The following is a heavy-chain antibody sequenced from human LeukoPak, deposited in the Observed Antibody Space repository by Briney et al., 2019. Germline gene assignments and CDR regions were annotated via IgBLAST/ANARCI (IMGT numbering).Heavy chain of an antibody. Sequence: GRSLRLSCTPSGFTFCGYALSWVRQAPGKGLEWVGFIRSKAYGGTTEYAASVKGRFTISRDDSKSIAYLQMNSLKTEDTAVYYCTRDRAYYYDSSGYYYCYFWGQGTLVTVSS. CDR3: TRDRAYYYDSSGYYYCYF. CDR2: IRSKAYGGTT. J-gene: IGHJ4*02. CDR1: GFTFCGYA. V-gene: IGHV3-49*04. D-gene: IGHD3-22*01.